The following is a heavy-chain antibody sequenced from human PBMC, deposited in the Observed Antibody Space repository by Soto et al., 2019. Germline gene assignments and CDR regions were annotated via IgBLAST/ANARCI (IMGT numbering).Heavy chain of an antibody. J-gene: IGHJ4*02. V-gene: IGHV4-30-2*01. CDR2: IYHSGST. CDR1: GGSISSGGYS. CDR3: ASGQQLVRNY. D-gene: IGHD6-13*01. Sequence: QLQLQDSGSGLVKPSQTLSLTCAVSGGSISSGGYSWSWIRQPPGKGLEWIGYIYHSGSTYYNPSFKSRVTISVDRSKNQFSLKLSSVTAADTAVYYCASGQQLVRNYWGQGTLVTVAS.